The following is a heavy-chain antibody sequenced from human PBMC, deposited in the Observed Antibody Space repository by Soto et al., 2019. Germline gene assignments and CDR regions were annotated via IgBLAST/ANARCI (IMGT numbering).Heavy chain of an antibody. Sequence: QVQLVESGGGLVKPGGSLRLSCAASGFTFRDYYMSWIRQAPGKGLEWLAYITSGVTSTIYYADSVKGRFTISRDNAKNSLYLQMNSLRSEDTAVYYCARDSGGYYFDYWGQGTLVTVSS. CDR1: GFTFRDYY. V-gene: IGHV3-11*01. D-gene: IGHD3-22*01. CDR2: ITSGVTSTI. CDR3: ARDSGGYYFDY. J-gene: IGHJ4*02.